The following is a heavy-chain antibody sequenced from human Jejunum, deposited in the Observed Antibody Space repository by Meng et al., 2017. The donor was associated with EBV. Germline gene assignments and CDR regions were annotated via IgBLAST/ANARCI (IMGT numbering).Heavy chain of an antibody. V-gene: IGHV4-34*01. Sequence: VQLQQWGAGLLKPSATLSLPCAVSGGSFGGYFWTWIRQAPGKGLEWIGEINQVGSTNYNPSLKSRVTISVDTSNIQFSLKVTSVTAADTAVYYCARSGAIIGVQGAPDYWGQGTLVTVSS. CDR3: ARSGAIIGVQGAPDY. D-gene: IGHD3-3*01. J-gene: IGHJ4*02. CDR1: GGSFGGYF. CDR2: INQVGST.